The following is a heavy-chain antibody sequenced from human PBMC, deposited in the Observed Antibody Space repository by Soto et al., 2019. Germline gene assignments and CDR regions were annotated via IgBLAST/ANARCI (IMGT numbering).Heavy chain of an antibody. CDR3: AREGLTGTIGLYYYYGMDV. J-gene: IGHJ6*02. CDR1: GGSISSYC. CDR2: IYYSGST. V-gene: IGHV4-59*01. D-gene: IGHD1-7*01. Sequence: TSETLSLTCTVSGGSISSYCWSWIRQPPGKGLEWIGYIYYSGSTNYNPSLKSRVTISVDTSKNQFSLKLSSVTAADTAVYYCAREGLTGTIGLYYYYGMDVWGQGTTVTVSS.